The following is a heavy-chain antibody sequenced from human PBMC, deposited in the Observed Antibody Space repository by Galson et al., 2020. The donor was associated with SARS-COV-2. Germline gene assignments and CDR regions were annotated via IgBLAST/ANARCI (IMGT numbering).Heavy chain of an antibody. CDR1: GFTFSSYA. V-gene: IGHV3-23*01. D-gene: IGHD3-10*01. CDR2: ISGSGGST. Sequence: GGSLRLSCAASGFTFSSYAMSWVRQAPGKGLEWVSAISGSGGSTYYADSVKGRFTISRDNSKNTLYLQMNSLRAEDTAVYYCALKGGYGSGSSWLGGMDVWGQGTTVTVSS. J-gene: IGHJ6*02. CDR3: ALKGGYGSGSSWLGGMDV.